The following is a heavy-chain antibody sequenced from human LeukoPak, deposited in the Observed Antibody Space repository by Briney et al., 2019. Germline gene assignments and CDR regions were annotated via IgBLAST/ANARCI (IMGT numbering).Heavy chain of an antibody. D-gene: IGHD6-19*01. V-gene: IGHV1-24*01. Sequence: ASVKVSCKVSGYTLTELYMHWVRQAPGKGREGMGGFDPEDGETIYAQKFQGRVTMTEDTSTDTAYMELSSLRSEDTAVYYCATSRGWYGFAFDIWGQGTMVTVSS. CDR1: GYTLTELY. CDR2: FDPEDGET. J-gene: IGHJ3*02. CDR3: ATSRGWYGFAFDI.